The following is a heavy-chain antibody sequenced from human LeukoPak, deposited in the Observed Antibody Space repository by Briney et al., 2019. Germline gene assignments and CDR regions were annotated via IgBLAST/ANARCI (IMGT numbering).Heavy chain of an antibody. Sequence: GGSLRLSCAASGFTFSSYSMNWVRQAPGKGLEWVSSISSSSSYIYYADSVKGRFTISRDNAKNSVYLQMNSLRAENTAVYYCARDVSMIVVVSYYYYYMDVWGKGTTVTVSS. CDR3: ARDVSMIVVVSYYYYYMDV. CDR2: ISSSSSYI. D-gene: IGHD2-2*01. CDR1: GFTFSSYS. V-gene: IGHV3-21*01. J-gene: IGHJ6*03.